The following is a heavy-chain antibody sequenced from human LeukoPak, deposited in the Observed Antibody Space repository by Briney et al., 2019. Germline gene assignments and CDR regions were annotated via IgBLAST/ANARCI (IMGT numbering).Heavy chain of an antibody. CDR1: GFTFSSYS. D-gene: IGHD6-13*01. V-gene: IGHV3-64*01. CDR3: AREADLYYFDY. Sequence: GGSLRLSCAASGFTFSSYSMNWVRQAPGKGLEYVSAISSNGINTYYANSMKGRFTISRDNSKNTLYLQVGSLRPEDMAVYYCAREADLYYFDYWGQGTLVTVSS. CDR2: ISSNGINT. J-gene: IGHJ4*02.